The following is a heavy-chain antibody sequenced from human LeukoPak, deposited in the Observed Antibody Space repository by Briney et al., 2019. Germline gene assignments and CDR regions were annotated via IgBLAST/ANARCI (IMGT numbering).Heavy chain of an antibody. CDR2: IYYSGST. V-gene: IGHV4-39*07. Sequence: SETLSLTCTVSGGSISSTNYHWGWIRQPPGKGLEWIGGIYYSGSTYYNPSLKSRVTISVDTSKNQLSLRLSSLTAADTAVYYCARTRGWFDPWGQGTLVTVSS. J-gene: IGHJ5*02. CDR1: GGSISSTNYH. CDR3: ARTRGWFDP.